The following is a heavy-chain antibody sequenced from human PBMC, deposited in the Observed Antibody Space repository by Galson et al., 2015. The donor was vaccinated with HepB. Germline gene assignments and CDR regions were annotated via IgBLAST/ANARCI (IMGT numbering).Heavy chain of an antibody. J-gene: IGHJ4*02. CDR1: GGTFTRYA. Sequence: SVKVSCKASGGTFTRYAITWVRQAPGQGLEWMGGIIPIFATSNYAQKFQGRVTITADESTSTAYMELSSLRSEDTAVYYCARGDYTDRWYGSLDYWGQGTLVTVSS. CDR2: IIPIFATS. V-gene: IGHV1-69*13. D-gene: IGHD3-10*01. CDR3: ARGDYTDRWYGSLDY.